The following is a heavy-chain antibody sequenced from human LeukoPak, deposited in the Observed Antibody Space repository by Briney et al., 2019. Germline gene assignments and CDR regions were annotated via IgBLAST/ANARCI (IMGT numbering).Heavy chain of an antibody. CDR1: GFTFSSYS. CDR2: ISSSSSTI. V-gene: IGHV3-48*01. J-gene: IGHJ4*02. CDR3: ARVPYDYVWGSYRYTLDY. D-gene: IGHD3-16*02. Sequence: GGSLRLSCAASGFTFSSYSMNWVRQAPGKGLEWVSYISSSSSTIYYADSVKGRFTISRDNAKNSLYLQMNSLRAEDTAVYYCARVPYDYVWGSYRYTLDYWGQGTLVTVSS.